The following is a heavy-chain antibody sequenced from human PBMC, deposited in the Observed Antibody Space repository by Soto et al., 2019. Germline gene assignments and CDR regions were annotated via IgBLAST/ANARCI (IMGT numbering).Heavy chain of an antibody. Sequence: SETLSLTCAVSGGSISSSNWWSWVRQPPGKGLEWIGEIYHSGSTNYNPSLKSRVTISVDKSKNQFSLKLSSVTAADTAVYYCARVQTYYYDSSGYYRHFDYWGQGTLVTVSS. D-gene: IGHD3-22*01. CDR3: ARVQTYYYDSSGYYRHFDY. CDR1: GGSISSSNW. CDR2: IYHSGST. V-gene: IGHV4-4*02. J-gene: IGHJ4*02.